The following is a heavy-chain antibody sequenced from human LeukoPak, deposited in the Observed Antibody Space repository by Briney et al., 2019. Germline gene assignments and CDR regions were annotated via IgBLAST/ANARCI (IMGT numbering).Heavy chain of an antibody. V-gene: IGHV1-18*01. CDR3: ARDDCSSTSCYLYYFDY. CDR1: GYTFTSYG. J-gene: IGHJ4*02. CDR2: ISAYNGNT. Sequence: ASVKVCCKASGYTFTSYGICWVRQAPGPGLEWMGWISAYNGNTNYAQKLQGRVTMTTDTSTSTAYMELRSLRSDDTAVYYCARDDCSSTSCYLYYFDYWGQGTLVTVSS. D-gene: IGHD2-2*01.